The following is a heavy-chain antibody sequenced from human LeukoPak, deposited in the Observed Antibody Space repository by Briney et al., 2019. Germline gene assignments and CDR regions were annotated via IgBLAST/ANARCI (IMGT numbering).Heavy chain of an antibody. V-gene: IGHV3-23*01. J-gene: IGHJ4*02. CDR3: ARDRGSYELDY. CDR1: GFTFTNYG. Sequence: PGGSLRLSCAASGFTFTNYGMSWFRQAPGKGLEWVSSITYSGGSTYYADSVKGRFTISRDNSKNTLYLQMNSLRAEDTAVYYCARDRGSYELDYWGQGTLVTVSS. CDR2: ITYSGGST. D-gene: IGHD1-26*01.